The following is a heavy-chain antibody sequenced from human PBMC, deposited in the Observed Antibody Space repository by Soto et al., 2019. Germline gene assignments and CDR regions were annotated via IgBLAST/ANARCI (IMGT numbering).Heavy chain of an antibody. CDR1: GFTLSDYY. CDR3: GRDTVTAE. Sequence: EVQRVESGGGLVQPGGSLRLYCATSGFTLSDYYISWVLQVPGKGLEWVGNIKGDGSDPHYVDSVKGRFTISRDNAMNLIYLQMNKLRVADTAKYYCGRDTVTAEWGQGTQVTVSS. CDR2: IKGDGSDP. J-gene: IGHJ4*02. V-gene: IGHV3-7*03.